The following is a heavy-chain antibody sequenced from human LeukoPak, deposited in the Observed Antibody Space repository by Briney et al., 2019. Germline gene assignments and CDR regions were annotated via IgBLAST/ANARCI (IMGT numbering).Heavy chain of an antibody. CDR3: AREGSSGWYPQRNNWFDP. CDR2: IYYSGST. V-gene: IGHV4-31*03. CDR1: GGSISSGGYY. Sequence: SQTLSLTCTVSGGSISSGGYYWSWIRQHPGKGLEWIGYIYYSGSTYYNPSLKSRVTISVDTSKNQFSLKLSSVTAADTAVYYCAREGSSGWYPQRNNWFDPWGQGTLVTVSS. D-gene: IGHD6-19*01. J-gene: IGHJ5*02.